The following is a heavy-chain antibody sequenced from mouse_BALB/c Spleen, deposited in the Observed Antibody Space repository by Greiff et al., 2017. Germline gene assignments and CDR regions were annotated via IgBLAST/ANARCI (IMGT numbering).Heavy chain of an antibody. CDR2: INPSNGGT. CDR3: TRPLLRPVGYYAMDY. J-gene: IGHJ4*01. V-gene: IGHV1S81*02. D-gene: IGHD1-2*01. CDR1: GYTFTSYY. Sequence: QVHVKQPGAELVKPGASVKLSCKASGYTFTSYYMYWVKQRPGQGLEWIGEINPSNGGTNFNEKFKSKATLTVDKSSSTAYMQLSSLTSEDSAVYYCTRPLLRPVGYYAMDYWGQGTSVTVSS.